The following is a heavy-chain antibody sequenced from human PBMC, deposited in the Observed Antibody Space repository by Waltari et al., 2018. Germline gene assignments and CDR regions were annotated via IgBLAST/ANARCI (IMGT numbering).Heavy chain of an antibody. Sequence: VQLVESGGGLVKSGGSLRLSCEASGFLFSSYNMNWVRQAPGKGLEWVSSITRDGFSIYYADSVKGRFTVSRDNAKNSLYVQMNNLGAEDTAVYYCAREYYYDSSTYDQWGQGTLVTVSS. CDR1: GFLFSSYN. J-gene: IGHJ4*02. CDR3: AREYYYDSSTYDQ. D-gene: IGHD3-22*01. V-gene: IGHV3-21*01. CDR2: ITRDGFSI.